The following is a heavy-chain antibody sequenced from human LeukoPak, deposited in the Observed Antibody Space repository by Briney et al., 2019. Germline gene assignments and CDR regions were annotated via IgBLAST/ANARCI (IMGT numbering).Heavy chain of an antibody. J-gene: IGHJ4*02. CDR2: ISAYNGNA. D-gene: IGHD5-18*01. Sequence: ASVKVSCKASGYTSTDFGVSWVRQAPGQGLEWMGWISAYNGNANFVQKFQGRVAMTTDISTSTAYMELRSLRSDDTAVFYCVRDLGVDTSMIFFDYWGQGTLVTVSS. V-gene: IGHV1-18*01. CDR3: VRDLGVDTSMIFFDY. CDR1: GYTSTDFG.